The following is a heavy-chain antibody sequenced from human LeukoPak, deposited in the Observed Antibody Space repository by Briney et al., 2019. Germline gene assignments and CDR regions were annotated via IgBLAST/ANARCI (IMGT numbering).Heavy chain of an antibody. Sequence: SETLSLTCPIYDPSFTGVYWSWIRQPSGKGLEWIGEMHFSGTPYYNPSLSSRATISVDTSKNQFSLKLSSVTAADTAVYYCARCRKKIRDVDPWGQGTLVTVSS. V-gene: IGHV4-34*01. CDR1: DPSFTGVY. D-gene: IGHD4-17*01. J-gene: IGHJ5*02. CDR3: ARCRKKIRDVDP. CDR2: MHFSGTP.